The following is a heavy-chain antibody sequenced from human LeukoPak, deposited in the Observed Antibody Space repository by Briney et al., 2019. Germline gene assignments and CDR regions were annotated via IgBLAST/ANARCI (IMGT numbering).Heavy chain of an antibody. V-gene: IGHV3-23*01. D-gene: IGHD3-10*01. CDR3: AKAMESIWFGELFWYFDY. CDR1: GFTFSSYG. J-gene: IGHJ4*02. Sequence: GGSLRLSCAASGFTFSSYGMSWVRQAPGKGLEWVSAISGSGGSTYYADSVKGRFTISRDNSKNTLYLQMNSLRAEDTAVYYCAKAMESIWFGELFWYFDYWGQGTLVTVSS. CDR2: ISGSGGST.